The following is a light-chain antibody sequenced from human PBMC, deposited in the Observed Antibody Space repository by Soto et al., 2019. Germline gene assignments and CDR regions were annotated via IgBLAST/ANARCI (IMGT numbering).Light chain of an antibody. V-gene: IGLV1-44*01. CDR2: NRY. CDR3: AAWDDSLNGCV. CDR1: SSNIGNNF. Sequence: QSVLTQAPSASGTPGQRVTICCSGASSNIGNNFVSWYQQLPGTAPKLLIYNRYQRPSGVPDRFSGSKSGTSASLAIGGLQSEDEADYYCAAWDDSLNGCVFGGGTKLTVL. J-gene: IGLJ3*02.